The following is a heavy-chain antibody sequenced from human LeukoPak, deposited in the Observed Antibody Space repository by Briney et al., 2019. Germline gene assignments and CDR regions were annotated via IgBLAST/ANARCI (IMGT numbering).Heavy chain of an antibody. J-gene: IGHJ4*02. Sequence: ASVKVSCKASGYTFTGYYMHWVRQAPGQGLEWMGWINPNSGGTNYAQKFQGRVTMTRDTSSSTAYMELSRLRSDDTAVYYCARGPGTWIQLWLLGYWGQGTLVTVSS. CDR2: INPNSGGT. D-gene: IGHD5-18*01. CDR1: GYTFTGYY. CDR3: ARGPGTWIQLWLLGY. V-gene: IGHV1-2*02.